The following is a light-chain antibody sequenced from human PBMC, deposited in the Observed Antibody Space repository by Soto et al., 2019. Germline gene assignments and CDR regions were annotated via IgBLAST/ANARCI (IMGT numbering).Light chain of an antibody. J-gene: IGKJ1*01. CDR2: GAS. Sequence: EIVMAQSPATLSVSPGERATLSCSASQSVSGYLAWYQQKPGQAPRLLIYGASTRATCIPARFSGSGSGTEFTLTISSLQSEDFAVYYCQQYNNWPPAFGQGTKVEIK. CDR1: QSVSGY. CDR3: QQYNNWPPA. V-gene: IGKV3-15*01.